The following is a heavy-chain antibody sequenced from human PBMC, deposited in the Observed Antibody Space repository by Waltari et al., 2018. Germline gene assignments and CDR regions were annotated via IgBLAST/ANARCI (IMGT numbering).Heavy chain of an antibody. J-gene: IGHJ4*02. CDR2: ICGSGDEI. CDR3: AKEYGIIGNYDY. V-gene: IGHV3-23*04. Sequence: EVELVESGGGSVQPGGTLRLSCVASVSGFTLNSYTMAWVRQAPGKGLEWVSSICGSGDEIKYVDSVKGRFTVSRDNFKNTVYLQMTRLRAEDTAVYYCAKEYGIIGNYDYWGQGTLVSVSS. D-gene: IGHD1-20*01. CDR1: VSGFTLNSYT.